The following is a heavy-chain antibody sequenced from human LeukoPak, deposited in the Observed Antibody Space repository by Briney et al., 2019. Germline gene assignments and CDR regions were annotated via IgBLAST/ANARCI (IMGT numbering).Heavy chain of an antibody. CDR2: ISSSSYI. J-gene: IGHJ4*02. V-gene: IGHV3-21*01. CDR3: ARDSDWAFDN. Sequence: GGSLRLSCAASGFTFSSYSMNWVRQAPGKGLEWVSSISSSSYIYYADSVKGRFTISRDNAKNSLYLQMNRLRDGDTAVYFCARDSDWAFDNWGQGTLVTVSS. D-gene: IGHD2-21*02. CDR1: GFTFSSYS.